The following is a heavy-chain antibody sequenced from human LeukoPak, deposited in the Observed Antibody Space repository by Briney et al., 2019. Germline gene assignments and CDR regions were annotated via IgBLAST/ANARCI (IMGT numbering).Heavy chain of an antibody. CDR1: GFTFRTSW. J-gene: IGHJ4*02. D-gene: IGHD5-12*01. CDR3: VRDVGYSAYD. V-gene: IGHV3-74*01. Sequence: GGSLRLSCAAAGFTFRTSWMHWVRQAPGKGLVWVSLIKNDGITTTYADSVKGRFTISRDNAMNTVFLQMNSLRAEDTAVYYCVRDVGYSAYDWGQGTLVTVSS. CDR2: IKNDGITT.